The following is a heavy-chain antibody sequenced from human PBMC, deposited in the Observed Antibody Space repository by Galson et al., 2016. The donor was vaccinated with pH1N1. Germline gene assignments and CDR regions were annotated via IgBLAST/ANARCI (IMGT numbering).Heavy chain of an antibody. V-gene: IGHV1-46*01. CDR3: IRDLGRRREF. Sequence: SVKVSCKASGYTFTKEYIHWVRQAPGQGLEWMGVIDPSNGGTTYSQKFQGLVTMTRDTSTNTVYMELGGLTSEDTAVYSCIRDLGRRREFWGQGTLVTVSS. CDR1: GYTFTKEY. CDR2: IDPSNGGT. D-gene: IGHD1-26*01. J-gene: IGHJ4*02.